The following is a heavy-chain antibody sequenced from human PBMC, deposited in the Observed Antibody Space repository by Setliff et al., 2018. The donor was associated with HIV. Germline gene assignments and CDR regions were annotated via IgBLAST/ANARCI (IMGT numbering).Heavy chain of an antibody. D-gene: IGHD3-22*01. CDR3: ARVRLTMIMMVDYFDQ. CDR2: IYSTGDT. J-gene: IGHJ4*02. Sequence: SETLSLTCSVSGGSISNFYWSWIRQPPGKGLEWVGHIYSTGDTNYNPSLKRRVTLSADTSKNQLSLSLTSVTAADTAVYYCARVRLTMIMMVDYFDQWGQGTLVTVSS. CDR1: GGSISNFY. V-gene: IGHV4-4*07.